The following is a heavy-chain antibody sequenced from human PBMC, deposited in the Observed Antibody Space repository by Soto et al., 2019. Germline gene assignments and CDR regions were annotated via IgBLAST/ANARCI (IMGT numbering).Heavy chain of an antibody. J-gene: IGHJ6*02. CDR3: AREGPAPYYYYYGMDV. V-gene: IGHV1-18*01. CDR1: GYSFTTYG. Sequence: QVQLVQSRGEVKKPGASVKVSCKTSGYSFTTYGISWVRQAPGQGLEWMGWISGYNGNTNYAQKLKGRLTMTTDTSTSTAYMELRSLTSDDTAVYYCAREGPAPYYYYYGMDVWGQGSTVTVSS. CDR2: ISGYNGNT.